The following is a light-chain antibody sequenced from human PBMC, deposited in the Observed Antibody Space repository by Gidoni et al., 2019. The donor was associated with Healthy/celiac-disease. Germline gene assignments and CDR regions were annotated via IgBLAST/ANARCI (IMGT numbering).Light chain of an antibody. Sequence: EIVMLQSPPPVSVSPGERATLSCRASHSVGSNLAWYQQKPGQAPRLRIYGASIRATGLPARFSGSGSGTEFTLTISSLQSEDLADYYCQQYNNWPPRTFXXXTRVEIK. CDR2: GAS. CDR1: HSVGSN. V-gene: IGKV3D-15*01. J-gene: IGKJ1*01. CDR3: QQYNNWPPRT.